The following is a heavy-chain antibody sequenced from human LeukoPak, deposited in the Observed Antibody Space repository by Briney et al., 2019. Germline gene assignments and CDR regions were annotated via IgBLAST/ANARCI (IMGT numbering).Heavy chain of an antibody. D-gene: IGHD3-10*01. J-gene: IGHJ4*02. CDR2: ISGSGGST. CDR1: GFTFINAW. Sequence: GGSLRLSCAASGFTFINAWMSWARQAPGKGLEWVSGISGSGGSTYYADSVKGRFTISRDNSKNTLYLQMNSLRAEDTAVYYCAKSRGSGLFDYWGQGTLITVAS. V-gene: IGHV3-23*01. CDR3: AKSRGSGLFDY.